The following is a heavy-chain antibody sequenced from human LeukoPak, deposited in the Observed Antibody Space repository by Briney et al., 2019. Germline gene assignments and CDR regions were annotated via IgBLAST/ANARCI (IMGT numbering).Heavy chain of an antibody. J-gene: IGHJ6*03. CDR1: GGTFSSYA. Sequence: SVKVSCKASGGTFSSYAISWVRQAPGHGLEWLGGIIPIFGTANYEQKFQGRVTLTADESTSTAYMELSSLRSEDTAVYYCARAGGGSYHYYYYYYMDVWGKGTTVTVSS. D-gene: IGHD2-15*01. V-gene: IGHV1-69*13. CDR3: ARAGGGSYHYYYYYYMDV. CDR2: IIPIFGTA.